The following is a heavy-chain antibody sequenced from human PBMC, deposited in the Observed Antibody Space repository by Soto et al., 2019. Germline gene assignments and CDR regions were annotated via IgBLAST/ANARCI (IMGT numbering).Heavy chain of an antibody. V-gene: IGHV4-4*07. Sequence: SETLSLTCTVSGGSISSYYVSWIRQSAGKGLEWIGRIDTSGATNYNPSLKSRVTMSVDASKNHFSLNLSSVTAADTAVYYCARGPRGYVYYHGMDVWGQGTTVTVSS. J-gene: IGHJ6*02. CDR2: IDTSGAT. D-gene: IGHD3-10*01. CDR1: GGSISSYY. CDR3: ARGPRGYVYYHGMDV.